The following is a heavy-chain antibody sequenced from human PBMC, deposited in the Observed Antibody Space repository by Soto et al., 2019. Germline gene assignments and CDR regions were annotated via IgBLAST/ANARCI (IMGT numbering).Heavy chain of an antibody. CDR1: GFTFSSYA. CDR2: ISGSGGNT. J-gene: IGHJ4*02. Sequence: EVQLLESGGGLVQPGGSLRLSCAASGFTFSSYAMNWVRQAPGKGLEWVSTISGSGGNTYYADSVKGRFTISRDNSKNTVYVQMNSLRAEDTAIDYCAKADASGGNSLLVDYWGQVTLVTVSS. D-gene: IGHD2-21*02. CDR3: AKADASGGNSLLVDY. V-gene: IGHV3-23*01.